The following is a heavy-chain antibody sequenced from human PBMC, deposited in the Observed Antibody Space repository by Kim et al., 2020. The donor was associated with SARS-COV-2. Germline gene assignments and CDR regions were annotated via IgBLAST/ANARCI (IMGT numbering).Heavy chain of an antibody. D-gene: IGHD5-12*01. V-gene: IGHV4-59*01. CDR1: GGSITGFDY. CDR3: TRGGGSGYDYHF. CDR2: TYYSGST. Sequence: SETLSLTCSVSGGSITGFDYWTWIRQPPGKGLEWIGHTYYSGSTKYNPTLKSRVTISVDTSKNQISLKLHSVTAAATAVYYCTRGGGSGYDYHFWGQGTL. J-gene: IGHJ4*02.